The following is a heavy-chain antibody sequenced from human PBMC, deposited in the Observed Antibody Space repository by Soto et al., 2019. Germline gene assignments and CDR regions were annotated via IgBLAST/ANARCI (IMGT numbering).Heavy chain of an antibody. V-gene: IGHV4-59*01. CDR2: IYYSGST. D-gene: IGHD3-9*01. CDR1: GGSISSYY. J-gene: IGHJ4*02. CDR3: ARLNYDILTGYPVHFDY. Sequence: NPSETLSLTCTVSGGSISSYYWSWIRQPPGKGPEWIGYIYYSGSTNYNPSLKSRVTISVDTSKNQFSLKLSSVTAADTAVYYCARLNYDILTGYPVHFDYWGQGTLVTVSS.